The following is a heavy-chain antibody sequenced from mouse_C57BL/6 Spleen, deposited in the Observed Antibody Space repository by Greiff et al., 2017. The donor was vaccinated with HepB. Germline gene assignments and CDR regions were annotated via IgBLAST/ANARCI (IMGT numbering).Heavy chain of an antibody. Sequence: QVQLQQPGAELVKPGASVKLSCKASGYTFTSYWMHWVKQRPGRGLEWIGRIDPNSGGTKYNEKFKSKATLTVDKPSSTAYMQLSSLTSEDSAVYYGARSRPELGRGLYAMDYWGQGTSVTVSS. CDR2: IDPNSGGT. D-gene: IGHD4-1*01. CDR3: ARSRPELGRGLYAMDY. CDR1: GYTFTSYW. J-gene: IGHJ4*01. V-gene: IGHV1-72*01.